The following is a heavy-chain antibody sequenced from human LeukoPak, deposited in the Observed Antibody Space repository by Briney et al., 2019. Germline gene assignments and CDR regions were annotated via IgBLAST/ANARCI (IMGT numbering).Heavy chain of an antibody. CDR3: ASGVYSSGWYLDY. V-gene: IGHV3-33*01. Sequence: GRSLRLSCAASGFTFRNYGMHWVRQAPGKGLEWVAVIWHDGSHKYYADSVTGRFTISRDNSKNTLYLQMNSLRAEDTAIYYCASGVYSSGWYLDYWGQGTLVTVSS. CDR1: GFTFRNYG. J-gene: IGHJ4*02. CDR2: IWHDGSHK. D-gene: IGHD6-19*01.